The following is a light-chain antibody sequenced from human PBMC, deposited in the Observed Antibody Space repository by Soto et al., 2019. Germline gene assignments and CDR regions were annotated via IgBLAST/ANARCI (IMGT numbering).Light chain of an antibody. V-gene: IGKV1-39*01. CDR2: GAT. CDR1: QAIGNY. Sequence: DIQMTQSPSSRSASVGGRGTSTCRASQAIGNYLNWYQQKPGKAPNLLIFGATTLQSGVPSRFSGSGYGTNFTLIISVLQPEDFAIYYCQQCHATPLTFGQGTQLEIK. J-gene: IGKJ5*01. CDR3: QQCHATPLT.